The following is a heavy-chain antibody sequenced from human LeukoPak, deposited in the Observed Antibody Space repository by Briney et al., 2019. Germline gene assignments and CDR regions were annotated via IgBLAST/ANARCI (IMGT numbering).Heavy chain of an antibody. CDR3: ARASDYGDSWRWFDP. J-gene: IGHJ5*02. D-gene: IGHD4-17*01. CDR1: GGSISSGGYY. CDR2: IYYSGST. Sequence: PSETLSLTCTVSGGSISSGGYYWSWIRQHPGKGLEWIGYIYYSGSTYYNPSLKSRVTISVDTSKNQFSLKLSSVTAADTAVYYCARASDYGDSWRWFDPWGQGTLVTVSS. V-gene: IGHV4-31*03.